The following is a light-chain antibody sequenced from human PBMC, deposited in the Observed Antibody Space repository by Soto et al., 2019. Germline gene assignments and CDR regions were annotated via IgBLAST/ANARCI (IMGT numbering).Light chain of an antibody. J-gene: IGKJ5*01. V-gene: IGKV1D-13*01. CDR1: QDISTA. CDR2: GAS. Sequence: AIQLTPSPSSLSASVVDRVTITCRASQDISTALAWYQQKPGKPPKVLIYGASTLENGVPSRFIGSGSGTDFTLTISSLLPEDFATYYCHQFNNPITFGQGTRLEIK. CDR3: HQFNNPIT.